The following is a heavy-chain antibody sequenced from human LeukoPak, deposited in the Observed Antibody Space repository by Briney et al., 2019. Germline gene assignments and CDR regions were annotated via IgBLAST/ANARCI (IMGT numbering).Heavy chain of an antibody. J-gene: IGHJ5*02. V-gene: IGHV1-2*02. Sequence: GASVKVSCKASGYTFTGYYMHWVRQAPGQGLEWMGWINPNSGGPNYAQKFQGRVTMTGDTSISTAYMELGRLRSDDTAVYCCARGGFGGSYNWFDPWGQGTLVTVSS. D-gene: IGHD3-16*01. CDR3: ARGGFGGSYNWFDP. CDR2: INPNSGGP. CDR1: GYTFTGYY.